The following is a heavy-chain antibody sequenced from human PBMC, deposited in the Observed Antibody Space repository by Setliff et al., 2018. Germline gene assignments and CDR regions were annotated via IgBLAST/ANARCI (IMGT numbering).Heavy chain of an antibody. Sequence: ASVKVSCKASGYTFTGYYMRWVRQAPGQGLEWMGWINPNSGGTNYAQKFQGWATMTRDTSISTAYMELSRLRSDDTAVYYCARDLLYSGSYFGYYYGMDVWGRGTTVTVSS. D-gene: IGHD1-26*01. CDR3: ARDLLYSGSYFGYYYGMDV. V-gene: IGHV1-2*04. CDR2: INPNSGGT. J-gene: IGHJ6*02. CDR1: GYTFTGYY.